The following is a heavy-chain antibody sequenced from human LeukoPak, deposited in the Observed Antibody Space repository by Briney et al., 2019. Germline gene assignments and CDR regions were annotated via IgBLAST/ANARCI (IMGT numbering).Heavy chain of an antibody. J-gene: IGHJ5*02. D-gene: IGHD4-23*01. CDR1: GGSISSGGYY. CDR2: IYHSGST. Sequence: PSETLSLTCTVSGGSISSGGYYWSWIRQPPGKGLEWIGYIYHSGSTYYNPSLKSRVTISVDRSKNQFSLKLSSVTAADTAVYYCAREKNDYGGNLLWRWFDPWGQGTLVTVSS. V-gene: IGHV4-30-2*01. CDR3: AREKNDYGGNLLWRWFDP.